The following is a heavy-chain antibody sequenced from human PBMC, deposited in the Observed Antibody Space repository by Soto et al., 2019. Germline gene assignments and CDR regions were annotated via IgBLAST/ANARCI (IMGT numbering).Heavy chain of an antibody. V-gene: IGHV3-53*04. Sequence: GGSLRLSCAASGFTVSSNYMSWVRQAPGKGLEWVSVIYSGGNTYYADSVKGRFTISRHNSKNTLYLQMNSLRAEDTAVYYCARSLYSGYAPDAFDIWGHGTMVTVSS. CDR1: GFTVSSNY. CDR3: ARSLYSGYAPDAFDI. CDR2: IYSGGNT. D-gene: IGHD5-12*01. J-gene: IGHJ3*02.